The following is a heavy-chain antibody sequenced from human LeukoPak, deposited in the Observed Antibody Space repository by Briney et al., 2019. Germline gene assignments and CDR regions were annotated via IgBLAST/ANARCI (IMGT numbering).Heavy chain of an antibody. D-gene: IGHD2-8*01. Sequence: ASVKVSCKASGYTFTGYYMHWVRQVPGQGLEWMGWINPNSGGTNYAQKFQGRVTMTRDTSISTAYMELSRLRSDDTAVYYCARFCTNGVCPTDYWGQGTLVTVSS. CDR3: ARFCTNGVCPTDY. J-gene: IGHJ4*02. V-gene: IGHV1-2*02. CDR1: GYTFTGYY. CDR2: INPNSGGT.